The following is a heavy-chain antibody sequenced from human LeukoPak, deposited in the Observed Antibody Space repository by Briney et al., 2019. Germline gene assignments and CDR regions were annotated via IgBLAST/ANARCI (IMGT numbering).Heavy chain of an antibody. V-gene: IGHV1-69*13. Sequence: ASVTVSCTASGGTFSSYAISWVRQAPGQGLEWMGGIIPIFGTANYAQKFQGRVTITADESTSTAYMELSSLRSEDTAVYYCARVGGDYYGSGSYYYFDYWGQGTLVTVSS. CDR1: GGTFSSYA. CDR3: ARVGGDYYGSGSYYYFDY. CDR2: IIPIFGTA. J-gene: IGHJ4*02. D-gene: IGHD3-10*01.